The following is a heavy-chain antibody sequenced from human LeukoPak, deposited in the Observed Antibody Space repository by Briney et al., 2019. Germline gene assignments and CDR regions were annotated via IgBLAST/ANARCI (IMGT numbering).Heavy chain of an antibody. CDR1: GFTFSSYS. CDR3: ARDREQYSSGWKIDS. D-gene: IGHD6-19*01. CDR2: ISSSSSYI. Sequence: GGSLRLSCAASGFTFSSYSMNWVRQAPGKGLEWVSSISSSSSYIYYADSVKGRFTISRDNAKNSLYLQMNSLRAEDTAVYYCARDREQYSSGWKIDSWGQGTLVTVSS. J-gene: IGHJ4*02. V-gene: IGHV3-21*01.